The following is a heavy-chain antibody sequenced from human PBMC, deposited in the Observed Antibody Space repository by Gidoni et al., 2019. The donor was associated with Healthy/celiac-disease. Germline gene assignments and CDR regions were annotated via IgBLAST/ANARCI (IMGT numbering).Heavy chain of an antibody. CDR2: MNPNSGNT. CDR1: GYTFTSYD. CDR3: ARGGDIVVVPARRVGWFDP. D-gene: IGHD2-2*01. J-gene: IGHJ5*02. Sequence: QVQLVQSGAEVKKPGASVKVSCKASGYTFTSYDINWVRQATGQGLEWMGWMNPNSGNTGYAQKFQGRVTMTRNTSISTAYMELSSLRSEDTAVYYCARGGDIVVVPARRVGWFDPWGQGTLVTVSS. V-gene: IGHV1-8*01.